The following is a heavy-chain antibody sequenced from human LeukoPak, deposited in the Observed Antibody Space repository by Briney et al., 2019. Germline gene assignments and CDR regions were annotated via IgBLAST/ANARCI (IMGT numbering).Heavy chain of an antibody. J-gene: IGHJ4*02. D-gene: IGHD3-22*01. Sequence: ASVKVSCKASGYTFSNYYMHWVRQAPGQGLEWMGLINTTGSGTNYPQQFQERVTISRNMSTSKAYMELSSLRSEDTAVYYCAALVDYYDSSGYYVDYWGQGTLVTVSS. CDR1: GYTFSNYY. V-gene: IGHV1-46*01. CDR2: INTTGSGT. CDR3: AALVDYYDSSGYYVDY.